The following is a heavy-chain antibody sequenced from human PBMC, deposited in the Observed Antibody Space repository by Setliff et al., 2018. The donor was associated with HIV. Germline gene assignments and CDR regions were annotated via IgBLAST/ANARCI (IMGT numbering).Heavy chain of an antibody. V-gene: IGHV4-4*07. CDR3: ARAAAGNTGPFDL. D-gene: IGHD4-17*01. J-gene: IGHJ4*02. CDR2: IYPSGST. Sequence: SETLSLTCTVSDSGTYYWNWIRQPAGKGLEWIGHIYPSGSTNYNPSLKSRVTMSVDTSKNQFSLKLTSVTASDTAVYYCARAAAGNTGPFDLWGQGSPVTVSS. CDR1: DSGTYY.